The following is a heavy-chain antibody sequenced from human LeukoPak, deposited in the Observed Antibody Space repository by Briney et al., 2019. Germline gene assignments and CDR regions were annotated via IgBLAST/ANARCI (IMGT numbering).Heavy chain of an antibody. CDR3: ARGGVTIFGVVRRNWFDP. CDR1: GGSFSGYY. D-gene: IGHD3-3*01. J-gene: IGHJ5*02. Sequence: PETLSLTCAVYGGSFSGYYWSWIRQPPGKGLEWIGEINHSGSTNYNPSLRSRVTISVDTSKNQFSLKLSSVTAADTAVYYCARGGVTIFGVVRRNWFDPWGQGTLVTVSS. V-gene: IGHV4-34*01. CDR2: INHSGST.